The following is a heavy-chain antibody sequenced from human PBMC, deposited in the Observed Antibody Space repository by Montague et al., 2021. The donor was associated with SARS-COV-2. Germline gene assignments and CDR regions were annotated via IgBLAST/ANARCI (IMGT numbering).Heavy chain of an antibody. D-gene: IGHD2-2*01. J-gene: IGHJ5*02. CDR2: IHHSGTT. CDR3: ARQGGPAGKHWFDP. CDR1: GGSVSGTSYY. Sequence: SETLSLTCTVSGGSVSGTSYYWAWIRQPPGKGLEWIVNIHHSGTTFYNLSVKSRVTISVDTSKNEVSLKLNSVTAADTAVYYCARQGGPAGKHWFDPWGQGTLVTVSS. V-gene: IGHV4-39*01.